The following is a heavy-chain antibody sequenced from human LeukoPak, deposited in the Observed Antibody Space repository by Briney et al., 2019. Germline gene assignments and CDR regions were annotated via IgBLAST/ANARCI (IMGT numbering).Heavy chain of an antibody. J-gene: IGHJ2*01. Sequence: SQTLSLTCTVSGGSICSGGYYWSWIRQPPGKGLEWIGYIFYSGSTNYNPSLRSRVTISLDTSKNQFSLKLSSVTAADTAVYYCARLTMFRGVIYGTDWHSDLWGRGTLVTVSS. CDR3: ARLTMFRGVIYGTDWHSDL. CDR1: GGSICSGGYY. V-gene: IGHV4-61*08. D-gene: IGHD3-10*01. CDR2: IFYSGST.